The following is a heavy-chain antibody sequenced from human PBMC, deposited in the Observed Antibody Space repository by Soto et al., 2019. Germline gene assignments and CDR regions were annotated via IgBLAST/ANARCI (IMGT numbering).Heavy chain of an antibody. V-gene: IGHV1-2*02. CDR1: GYTFTAYY. CDR2: INPKTGDT. J-gene: IGHJ4*02. CDR3: ARQLAYCCGDCYTEPIDY. D-gene: IGHD2-21*02. Sequence: QAQLVQSGAEVKKPGASVKVSCKTSGYTFTAYYIHWVRQAPGQGLEWVGWINPKTGDTKYAQKFQGRVTMTGDTSITTAYMELGRVRSDDTAVYYCARQLAYCCGDCYTEPIDYWGQETLVTLSS.